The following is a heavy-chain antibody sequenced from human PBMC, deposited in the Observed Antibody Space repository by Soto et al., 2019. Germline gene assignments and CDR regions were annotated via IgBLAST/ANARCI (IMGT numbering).Heavy chain of an antibody. J-gene: IGHJ6*02. D-gene: IGHD2-21*01. CDR1: GCTFGSYA. CDR3: VREAAYSFTAAYPKLDDIDV. V-gene: IGHV1-69*13. CDR2: IIPILNSP. Sequence: SVKVSCKASGCTFGSYAITWVRRAPGQGLEWLGGIIPILNSPDYAQKFQARVVITADEITNIPDMELTSMGFDETGGYCCVREAAYSFTAAYPKLDDIDVWGQGTTVTVSS.